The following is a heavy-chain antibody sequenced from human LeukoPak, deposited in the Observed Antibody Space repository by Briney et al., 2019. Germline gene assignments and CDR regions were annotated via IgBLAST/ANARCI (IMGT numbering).Heavy chain of an antibody. D-gene: IGHD2-21*02. CDR1: GYTFTSYY. CDR3: ARPGLYHCGGDCSNPFFDY. J-gene: IGHJ4*02. Sequence: GASVKVSCKASGYTFTSYYMHWVRQAPGQGLEWMGIINPSGGSTSYAQKFQGRVTMTRDTSTSTVYMELSSLRSEDTAVYYCARPGLYHCGGDCSNPFFDYWGQGTLVTVSS. CDR2: INPSGGST. V-gene: IGHV1-46*01.